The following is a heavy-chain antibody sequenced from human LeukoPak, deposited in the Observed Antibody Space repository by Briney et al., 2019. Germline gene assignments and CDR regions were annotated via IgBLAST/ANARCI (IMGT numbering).Heavy chain of an antibody. CDR1: GFTFSNYA. Sequence: GGSLRLSCAASGFTFSNYAIHWVRQAPGKGLAWVAVISYDGSNKHYADSVKGRFTISRDNSKNTVYLQMDSLRAEDTALYYCARARPHYDSTGYPIYWGQGTLVTVSS. D-gene: IGHD3-22*01. J-gene: IGHJ4*02. V-gene: IGHV3-30-3*01. CDR2: ISYDGSNK. CDR3: ARARPHYDSTGYPIY.